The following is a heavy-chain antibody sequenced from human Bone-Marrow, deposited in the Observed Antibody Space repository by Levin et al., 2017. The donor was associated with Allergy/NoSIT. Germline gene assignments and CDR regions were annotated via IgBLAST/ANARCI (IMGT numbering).Heavy chain of an antibody. CDR2: TYPGGST. J-gene: IGHJ5*02. CDR1: GGSISSGNNH. D-gene: IGHD2-15*01. V-gene: IGHV4-31*03. CDR3: ATLIAVAGGRGS. Sequence: SETLSLTCSVSGGSISSGNNHWTWIRQHPGKGLEWIGHTYPGGSTSYNPSLNSRLAISLDTSKNQFSLNLNFVTAADTAVYYCATLIAVAGGRGSWGQGTLVTVSS.